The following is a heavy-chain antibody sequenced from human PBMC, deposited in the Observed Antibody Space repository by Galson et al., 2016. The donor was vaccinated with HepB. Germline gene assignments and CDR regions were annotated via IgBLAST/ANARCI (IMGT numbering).Heavy chain of an antibody. CDR3: AGYDFWSGYYGYYFDN. CDR2: IVVGSGNT. J-gene: IGHJ4*02. D-gene: IGHD3-3*01. CDR1: GFSFSSSA. V-gene: IGHV1-58*01. Sequence: SCKASGFSFSSSAVHWVRQTRGQRLEWIGWIVVGSGNTNYAQKFQEGVTITRVLSSGTAYMELSSLRSEDTAVYYCAGYDFWSGYYGYYFDNWGQGTLVTVSS.